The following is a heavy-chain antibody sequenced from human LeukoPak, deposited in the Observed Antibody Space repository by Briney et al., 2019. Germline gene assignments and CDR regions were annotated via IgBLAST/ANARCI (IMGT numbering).Heavy chain of an antibody. V-gene: IGHV5-51*01. Sequence: GESLKVSCRGSGYSFTSYWIGWVRQMPGKGLEWMGILYPGDSDTRCSPSFQGQVTISTQKSISTAYLQWSSLKASDTAMYYCAVLVFGGIIDAFDIWGQGTMVTVSS. CDR2: LYPGDSDT. J-gene: IGHJ3*02. D-gene: IGHD3-3*01. CDR3: AVLVFGGIIDAFDI. CDR1: GYSFTSYW.